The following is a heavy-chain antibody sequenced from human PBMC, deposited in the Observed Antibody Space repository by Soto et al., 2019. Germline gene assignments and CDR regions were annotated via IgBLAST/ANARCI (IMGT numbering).Heavy chain of an antibody. Sequence: GGSLRLSCAASGFTFSSYWMSWVRQAPGKGLEWVANIKQDGSEKYYVDSVKGRFTISRDNAKNSLYLQMNSLRAEDTAVYYCARGIPTYYDILTGYYSFDYWGQGTLVTVSS. V-gene: IGHV3-7*01. J-gene: IGHJ4*02. CDR3: ARGIPTYYDILTGYYSFDY. CDR2: IKQDGSEK. CDR1: GFTFSSYW. D-gene: IGHD3-9*01.